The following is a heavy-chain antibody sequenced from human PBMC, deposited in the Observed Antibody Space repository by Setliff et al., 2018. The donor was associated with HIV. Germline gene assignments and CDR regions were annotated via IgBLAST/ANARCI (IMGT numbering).Heavy chain of an antibody. CDR3: ARDLSSGYYYTASAFDI. Sequence: GGSLRLSCAASGFTFSSYVMTWVRQAPGKGLEWVSSVSSSGDNTYYADSVKGRFTISKDNSMNTLYLQMDSLRAEDTAVYYCARDLSSGYYYTASAFDIWGQGTMVTVSS. CDR1: GFTFSSYV. J-gene: IGHJ3*02. CDR2: VSSSGDNT. V-gene: IGHV3-23*01. D-gene: IGHD3-22*01.